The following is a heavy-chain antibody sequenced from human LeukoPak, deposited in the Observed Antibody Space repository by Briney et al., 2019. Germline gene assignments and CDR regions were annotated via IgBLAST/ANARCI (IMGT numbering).Heavy chain of an antibody. J-gene: IGHJ3*02. V-gene: IGHV3-69-1*01. CDR1: GFTFSDHY. CDR3: ARDPGVSGGGNSGSFDI. D-gene: IGHD4-23*01. Sequence: PGGSLRLSCAASGFTFSDHYMTWIRQAPGKGLEWVPYISGRSTTYYADSVKGRFTISRDNAKNSLFLEMNSLRAEDTAVYYCARDPGVSGGGNSGSFDIWGQGTMVTVSS. CDR2: ISGRSTT.